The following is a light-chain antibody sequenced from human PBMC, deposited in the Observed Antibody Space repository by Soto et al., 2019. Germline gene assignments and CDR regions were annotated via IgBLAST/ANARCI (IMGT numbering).Light chain of an antibody. J-gene: IGKJ4*01. CDR1: QSFISSY. V-gene: IGKV3-20*01. Sequence: EIVLTQSPGTLSLSPGERATLSCRASQSFISSYLAWYQQKPGQAPRLLIYSATKRATGSPDRFSGSGSGTDFTLTISRLEPEDFAVYYCQQYGGSPRLTFGGGTKVDIK. CDR2: SAT. CDR3: QQYGGSPRLT.